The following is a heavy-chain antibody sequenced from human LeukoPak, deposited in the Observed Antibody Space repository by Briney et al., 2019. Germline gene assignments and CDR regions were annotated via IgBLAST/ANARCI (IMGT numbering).Heavy chain of an antibody. CDR1: GFTFSSYW. V-gene: IGHV3-23*01. Sequence: GGSLRLSCAASGFTFSSYWMSWVRQAPGKGLEWVSSISTSGGSTYYADSVKGRFTISRDDSKNSLYLQMNSLRAEDTAVYYCAKVRTGHYFDYWGRVPWSPSPQ. J-gene: IGHJ4*02. D-gene: IGHD1-1*01. CDR2: ISTSGGST. CDR3: AKVRTGHYFDY.